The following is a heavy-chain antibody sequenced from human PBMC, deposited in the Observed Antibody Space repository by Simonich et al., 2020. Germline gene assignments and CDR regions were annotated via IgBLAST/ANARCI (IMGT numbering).Heavy chain of an antibody. CDR2: INHNSGGT. J-gene: IGHJ3*02. Sequence: QVQLVQSGAEGKKPGASVKVSCKASGYTFTGYYMHWVRQAPGQGLEGMGWINHNSGGTNYAQKFQGRVTMTRDTSISTAYMELSRLRSDDTAVYYCARNGLVGILKAFDIWGQGTMVTVSS. V-gene: IGHV1-2*02. D-gene: IGHD2-21*01. CDR3: ARNGLVGILKAFDI. CDR1: GYTFTGYY.